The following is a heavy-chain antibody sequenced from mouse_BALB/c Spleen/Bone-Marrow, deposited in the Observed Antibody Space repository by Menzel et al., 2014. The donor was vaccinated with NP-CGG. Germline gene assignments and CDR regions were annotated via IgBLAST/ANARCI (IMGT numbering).Heavy chain of an antibody. CDR1: GFTFSSYG. V-gene: IGHV5-6*02. D-gene: IGHD2-10*01. Sequence: DVKLVEYGGDLVKPGGSLKLSCAASGFTFSSYGMSWVRQTPDKRLEWGATISSGGSYTYYPDSVKGRFTISRDNAKNTLCLQMSSLKSEDTAMYYCARDGPYSFDYWSRGTTLTVSS. J-gene: IGHJ2*01. CDR2: ISSGGSYT. CDR3: ARDGPYSFDY.